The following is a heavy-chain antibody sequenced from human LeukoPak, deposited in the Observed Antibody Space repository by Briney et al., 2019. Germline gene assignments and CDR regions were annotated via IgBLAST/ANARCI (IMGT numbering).Heavy chain of an antibody. V-gene: IGHV1-69*04. D-gene: IGHD1-26*01. CDR3: ARDQGGEWELRVYYYYGMDV. Sequence: SVKVSCKASGGTFSSYAISWVRQAPGQGLEWMGRIIPIFGIANYAQKFQGRVTITADKSTSTAYTELSSLRSEDTAVYYCARDQGGEWELRVYYYYGMDVWGQGTTVTVSS. CDR2: IIPIFGIA. CDR1: GGTFSSYA. J-gene: IGHJ6*02.